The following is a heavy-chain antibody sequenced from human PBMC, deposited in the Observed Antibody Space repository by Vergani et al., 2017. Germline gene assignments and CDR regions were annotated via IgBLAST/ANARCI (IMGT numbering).Heavy chain of an antibody. CDR2: IYYSGST. V-gene: IGHV4-59*08. CDR1: GGSISSYY. CDR3: ARHWAVAGTGDAFDI. J-gene: IGHJ3*02. D-gene: IGHD6-19*01. Sequence: QVQLQESGPGLVKPSETLSLTCTVSGGSISSYYWSRIRQPPGKGLEWIGYIYYSGSTNYNPSLKSRVTISVDTSKNQFSLKLSSVTAADTAVYYCARHWAVAGTGDAFDIWGQGTMVTVSS.